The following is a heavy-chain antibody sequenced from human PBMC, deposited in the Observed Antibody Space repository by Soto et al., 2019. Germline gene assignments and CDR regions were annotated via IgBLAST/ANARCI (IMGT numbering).Heavy chain of an antibody. Sequence: EVQLVESGGGLVQPGGSLRLSCSASGFDFSSYGIHWVRQAPGKGLEYVSAISSDGGSTYYADSVKGRFTISRDNSKNTLFLQMNSLRAEDTAVYSCVKPPGYYSDSYAYYSIWGQGTLVTVSS. V-gene: IGHV3-64D*06. CDR1: GFDFSSYG. CDR3: VKPPGYYSDSYAYYSI. J-gene: IGHJ4*02. CDR2: ISSDGGST. D-gene: IGHD3-22*01.